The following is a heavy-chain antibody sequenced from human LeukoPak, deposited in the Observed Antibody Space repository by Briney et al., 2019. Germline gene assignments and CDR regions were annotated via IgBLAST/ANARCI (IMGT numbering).Heavy chain of an antibody. V-gene: IGHV3-30*02. J-gene: IGHJ6*03. CDR2: IQYDGSNE. CDR1: GFTFSYYG. D-gene: IGHD2-8*01. Sequence: GGFMRLSCAASGFTFSYYGMHWVRQAPGKGLEWEAYIQYDGSNEQYADSVKGRFSISRDSSKNILYLQMNSLRAEDTAVYYCAKDRCSNGIGCLYYYMDVWGKGTTVTTSS. CDR3: AKDRCSNGIGCLYYYMDV.